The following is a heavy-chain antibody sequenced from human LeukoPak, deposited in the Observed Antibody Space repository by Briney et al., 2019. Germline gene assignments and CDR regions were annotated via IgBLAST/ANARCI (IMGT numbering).Heavy chain of an antibody. CDR2: ISYDGSNK. D-gene: IGHD3-22*01. CDR1: GFTFSSYA. V-gene: IGHV3-30-3*01. J-gene: IGHJ4*02. CDR3: ARDLRNYYDSSDYYEEDY. Sequence: GGSLRLSCAASGFTFSSYAMHWVRQAPGKRLEWVAVISYDGSNKYYADSVKGRFTISRDNSKNTLYLQMNSLRAEDTAVYYCARDLRNYYDSSDYYEEDYWGQGTLVTVSS.